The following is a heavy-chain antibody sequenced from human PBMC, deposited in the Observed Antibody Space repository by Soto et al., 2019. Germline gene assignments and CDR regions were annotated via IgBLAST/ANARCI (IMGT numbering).Heavy chain of an antibody. CDR1: GFTFSSYA. D-gene: IGHD4-17*01. V-gene: IGHV3-23*01. CDR3: AKDDYVVHYFDY. J-gene: IGHJ4*02. CDR2: ISGSGGST. Sequence: PGGSLRLSCAASGFTFSSYAMSWVRQAPGKGLEWGSAISGSGGSTYYADSVKGRFTISRDNSKNTLYLQMNSLRAEATAVYYCAKDDYVVHYFDYWGQGTLVTVSS.